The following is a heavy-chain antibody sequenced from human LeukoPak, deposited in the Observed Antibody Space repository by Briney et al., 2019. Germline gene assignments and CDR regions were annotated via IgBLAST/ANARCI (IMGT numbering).Heavy chain of an antibody. Sequence: SVKVSCKASGGTFSSYAISWVRQAPGQGLEWMGRIIPILGIANYAQKFQGRVTITADKSTSTAYMELSSLRSEDTAVYYCARHSMVVTETPGELSGFDPWGQGTLVTVSS. CDR1: GGTFSSYA. J-gene: IGHJ5*02. CDR2: IIPILGIA. CDR3: ARHSMVVTETPGELSGFDP. V-gene: IGHV1-69*04. D-gene: IGHD3-10*01.